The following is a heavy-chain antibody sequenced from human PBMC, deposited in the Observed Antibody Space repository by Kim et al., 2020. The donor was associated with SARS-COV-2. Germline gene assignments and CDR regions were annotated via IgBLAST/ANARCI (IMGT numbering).Heavy chain of an antibody. J-gene: IGHJ4*02. Sequence: SQTLSLTCAISGDSVSSDSAAWNWIRQSPSRGLEWLGRTYYRSQWYNDYAVSVKGRITINADTSKNQVSLQLSSVTPEDTAVYYCARQINWELNYWGQGTLVTVSS. CDR1: GDSVSSDSAA. V-gene: IGHV6-1*01. CDR3: ARQINWELNY. D-gene: IGHD1-26*01. CDR2: TYYRSQWYN.